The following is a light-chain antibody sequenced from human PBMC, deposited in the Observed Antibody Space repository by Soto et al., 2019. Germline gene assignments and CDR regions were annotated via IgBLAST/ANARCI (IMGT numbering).Light chain of an antibody. Sequence: EIVLTQSPGALSLSPGDRATLSCRASQSFSSTYLAWYQQKPGQAPRLLSYGASSMATGITDRFSGSGSGTDFTLTISRLEPEDFAVYSCQLYVDSPPRWTFGQGTKVEIK. V-gene: IGKV3-20*01. CDR2: GAS. J-gene: IGKJ1*01. CDR1: QSFSSTY. CDR3: QLYVDSPPRWT.